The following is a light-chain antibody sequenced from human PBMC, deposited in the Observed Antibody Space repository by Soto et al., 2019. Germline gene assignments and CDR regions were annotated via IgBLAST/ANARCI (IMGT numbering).Light chain of an antibody. J-gene: IGKJ4*01. CDR3: QQRSNWPLT. Sequence: EIVLTQSPATLSLSPGEIATLSCRASQSVSSYLAWYQQKPGQAPRLLIYDASNRATGIPARFSGSGSGTDFTLTISSLEPEDFAVYYCQQRSNWPLTFGGVTKVEIK. CDR2: DAS. V-gene: IGKV3-11*01. CDR1: QSVSSY.